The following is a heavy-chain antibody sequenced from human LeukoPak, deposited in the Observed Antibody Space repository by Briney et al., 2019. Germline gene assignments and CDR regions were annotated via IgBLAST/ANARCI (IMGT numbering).Heavy chain of an antibody. CDR1: GLTVSNNY. J-gene: IGHJ6*03. CDR2: IYTGGGT. D-gene: IGHD3-10*01. Sequence: PGGSLRLSCTASGLTVSNNYMNWVRQAPGKGLEWVSIIYTGGGTYYADSVKGRFTISRDNSKNTIYLQMNSLRAEDTAVYFCARVPYGNYHYYYMDVWGKGTTVTVSS. CDR3: ARVPYGNYHYYYMDV. V-gene: IGHV3-53*01.